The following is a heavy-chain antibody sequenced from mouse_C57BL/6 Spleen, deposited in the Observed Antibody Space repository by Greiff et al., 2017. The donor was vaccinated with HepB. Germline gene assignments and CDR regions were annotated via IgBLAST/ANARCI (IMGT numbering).Heavy chain of an antibody. CDR1: GYAFTNYL. D-gene: IGHD2-3*01. CDR3: ARCGWLLPFDY. Sequence: QVQLKESGAELVRPGTSVKVSCKASGYAFTNYLIEWVKQRPGQGLEWIGVINPGSGGTNYNEKFKGKATLTADKSSSTAYMQLSSLTSEDSAVYFCARCGWLLPFDYWGQGTTLTVSS. CDR2: INPGSGGT. V-gene: IGHV1-54*01. J-gene: IGHJ2*01.